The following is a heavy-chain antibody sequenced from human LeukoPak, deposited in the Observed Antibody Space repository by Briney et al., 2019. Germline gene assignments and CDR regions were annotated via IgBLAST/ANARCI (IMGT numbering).Heavy chain of an antibody. J-gene: IGHJ6*03. Sequence: GESLKISCAASGFTFSSYGMHWVRQAPGKGLEWVAVIWYDGSNKYYADSVKGRFTISRDNSKNTLYLQMNSLRAEDTAVYYCAKEHYDFWSGPWGYYYYYMDVWGKGTTVTVSS. CDR2: IWYDGSNK. V-gene: IGHV3-33*06. CDR1: GFTFSSYG. CDR3: AKEHYDFWSGPWGYYYYYMDV. D-gene: IGHD3-3*01.